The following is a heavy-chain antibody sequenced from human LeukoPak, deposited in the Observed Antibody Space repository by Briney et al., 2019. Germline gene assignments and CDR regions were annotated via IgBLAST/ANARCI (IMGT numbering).Heavy chain of an antibody. J-gene: IGHJ6*02. Sequence: ASVKVSCKVSGYTLTELSMHWVRQAPGKGLEWMGGFDPEDGETIYAQKFQGRVTMTEDTSTDTAYMELSSLRSEDTAVYYCATERPDYGDYVLYYGMDVWGQGTTVTVSS. CDR3: ATERPDYGDYVLYYGMDV. V-gene: IGHV1-24*01. CDR2: FDPEDGET. CDR1: GYTLTELS. D-gene: IGHD4-17*01.